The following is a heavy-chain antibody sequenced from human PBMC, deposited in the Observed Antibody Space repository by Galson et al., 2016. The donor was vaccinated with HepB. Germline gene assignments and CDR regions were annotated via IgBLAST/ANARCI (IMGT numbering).Heavy chain of an antibody. CDR2: ITGSGGST. CDR1: TFTFSNYG. Sequence: SLRLSCAASTFTFSNYGMRWVRQAPGKGLEWVSSITGSGGSTYYADSVKGRFTISRDNSKNTLYLQMNSLRAEDTAVYYCAKIFGISSSRSYGMDVWGQGTTVTVSS. J-gene: IGHJ6*02. D-gene: IGHD6-6*01. CDR3: AKIFGISSSRSYGMDV. V-gene: IGHV3-23*01.